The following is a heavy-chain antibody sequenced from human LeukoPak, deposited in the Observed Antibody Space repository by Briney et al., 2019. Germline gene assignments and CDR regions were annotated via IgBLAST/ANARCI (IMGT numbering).Heavy chain of an antibody. CDR1: GYTFTSYG. D-gene: IGHD6-19*01. CDR2: ISAYNGNT. J-gene: IGHJ4*02. CDR3: ARSTSIAVAGTWSDY. V-gene: IGHV1-18*01. Sequence: ASVKVSCKASGYTFTSYGISWVRQAPGQGLEWMGWISAYNGNTNYAQKLQGRVTMTTDTSTSTAYLELRSLRSDDTAVYYCARSTSIAVAGTWSDYWGQGTLVTVSS.